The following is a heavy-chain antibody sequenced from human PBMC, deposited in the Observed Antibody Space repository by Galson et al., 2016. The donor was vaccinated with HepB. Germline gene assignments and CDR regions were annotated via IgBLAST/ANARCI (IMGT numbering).Heavy chain of an antibody. CDR1: GFTFSTYA. D-gene: IGHD3-10*01. Sequence: SLRLSCAASGFTFSTYAMSWVRQAPGKGLEWVSTISGSGATTYYADSVKGRFTFSRDNSKNTLYLQMNSLRAEDTAVYYCVKGSGPRHCPHWFDPWGQGTLVTVSS. CDR2: ISGSGATT. J-gene: IGHJ5*02. V-gene: IGHV3-23*01. CDR3: VKGSGPRHCPHWFDP.